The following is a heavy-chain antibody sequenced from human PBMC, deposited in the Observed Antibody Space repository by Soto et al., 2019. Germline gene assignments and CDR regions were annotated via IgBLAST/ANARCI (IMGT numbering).Heavy chain of an antibody. J-gene: IGHJ6*04. CDR1: GFTVSSNY. V-gene: IGHV3-23*01. CDR2: ISGSGTST. CDR3: AKDLYYGSGTYGTMDV. D-gene: IGHD3-10*01. Sequence: GGSLRLSCAASGFTVSSNYMSWVRQAPGKGLEWLSTISGSGTSTYYADSVKGRFTISKDNSKNTLYLQMNSLRVDDTAVYYCAKDLYYGSGTYGTMDVWGKGTTVTVSS.